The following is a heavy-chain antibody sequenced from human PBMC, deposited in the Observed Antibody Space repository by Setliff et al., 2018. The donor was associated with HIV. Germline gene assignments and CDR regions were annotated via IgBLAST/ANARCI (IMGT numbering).Heavy chain of an antibody. D-gene: IGHD2-8*01. J-gene: IGHJ4*02. CDR3: AREKYGDKFDY. CDR1: GYNFTNYG. CDR2: IGTYSGNT. Sequence: PSVKVSCKASGYNFTNYGIGWVRQAPGQGLEYLGWIGTYSGNTDYAQSVQGRVTMTRDTSTGTVYMDLRSLRSDDTAMYYCAREKYGDKFDYWGQGTLVTVSS. V-gene: IGHV1-18*01.